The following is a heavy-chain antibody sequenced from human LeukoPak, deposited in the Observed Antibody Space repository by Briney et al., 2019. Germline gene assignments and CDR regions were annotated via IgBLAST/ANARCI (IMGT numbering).Heavy chain of an antibody. CDR2: ISSSSSYI. CDR3: ATTTYFSGSGSFYSY. D-gene: IGHD3-10*01. J-gene: IGHJ4*02. Sequence: PGGSLRLSCAASGFTFSSYSMNWVRQAPGKGPEWVSSISSSSSYIYYADSVKGRFTISRDNAKNSLYLQMNSLRAEDTAVYYCATTTYFSGSGSFYSYWGQGALVTVSS. V-gene: IGHV3-21*01. CDR1: GFTFSSYS.